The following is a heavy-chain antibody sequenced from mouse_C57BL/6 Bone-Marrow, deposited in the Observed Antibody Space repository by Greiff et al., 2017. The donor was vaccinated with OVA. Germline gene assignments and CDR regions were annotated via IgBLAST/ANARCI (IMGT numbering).Heavy chain of an antibody. Sequence: VQLQESGPGLVAPSQSLSITCTVSGFSLTSYGVDWVRQSPGKGLEWLGVIWGVGSTNYNSALKSRLSISKDNSKSQFFLKMNSLQTDDTAMYYCASDGGSSPFAYWGQGTLVTVSA. CDR1: GFSLTSYG. J-gene: IGHJ3*01. V-gene: IGHV2-6*01. CDR3: ASDGGSSPFAY. CDR2: IWGVGST. D-gene: IGHD1-1*01.